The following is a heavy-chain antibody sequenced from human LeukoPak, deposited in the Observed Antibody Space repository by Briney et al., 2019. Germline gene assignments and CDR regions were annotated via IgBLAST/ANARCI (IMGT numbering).Heavy chain of an antibody. CDR2: IYYSGST. CDR1: GCSISSYY. D-gene: IGHD2-21*02. J-gene: IGHJ5*02. CDR3: ARGCGGDCRGWFDP. V-gene: IGHV4-59*01. Sequence: PSETLSLTCTVSGCSISSYYWSWIRQPPAKGLEWIGYIYYSGSTNYNPSLKSRVTIPVDTSKNQFSLKLSSVTAADTAVYYCARGCGGDCRGWFDPWGQGTLVTVSS.